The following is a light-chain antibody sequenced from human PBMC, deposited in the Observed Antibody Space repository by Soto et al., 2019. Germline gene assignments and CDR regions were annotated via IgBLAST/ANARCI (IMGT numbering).Light chain of an antibody. CDR3: QNFCYSPFS. Sequence: EIVLMQSPDTLSLSPGERATLSCRASETSSSHYLAWYQQKPGQAPRLLIFGASTRATGNPYRFSGSLSVNGLTLAISRLEPEDFAVYYGQNFCYSPFSFGPGMKVDIK. CDR2: GAS. J-gene: IGKJ3*01. V-gene: IGKV3-20*01. CDR1: ETSSSHY.